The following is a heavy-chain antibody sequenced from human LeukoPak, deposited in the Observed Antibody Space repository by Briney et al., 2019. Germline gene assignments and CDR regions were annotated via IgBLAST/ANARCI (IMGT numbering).Heavy chain of an antibody. CDR3: ARVRGRTSDAFDI. Sequence: SETLSLTCTVSGGSISSYYWSWIRQPPGKGLEWIGYIYYSGSTNYNPSLKSRVTISVDTSKNQFSLKLSSVTAADTAVYYCARVRGRTSDAFDIWGQGTMVTVSS. V-gene: IGHV4-59*12. CDR1: GGSISSYY. D-gene: IGHD3-10*01. CDR2: IYYSGST. J-gene: IGHJ3*02.